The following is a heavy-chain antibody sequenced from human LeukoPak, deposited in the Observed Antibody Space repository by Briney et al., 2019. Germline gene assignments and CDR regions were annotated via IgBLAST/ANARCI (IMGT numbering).Heavy chain of an antibody. Sequence: PGGSLRLSCAASGFTFSSNYMTWVRQAPKKGLEWVAVMYSDGTTFHADSVKGRFTISRDNSESILYLQMNGLRVDDTAVYYCAREGSGTYYMDFDYWGRGTLVTVSS. CDR3: AREGSGTYYMDFDY. V-gene: IGHV3-66*02. J-gene: IGHJ4*02. CDR1: GFTFSSNY. CDR2: MYSDGTT. D-gene: IGHD1-26*01.